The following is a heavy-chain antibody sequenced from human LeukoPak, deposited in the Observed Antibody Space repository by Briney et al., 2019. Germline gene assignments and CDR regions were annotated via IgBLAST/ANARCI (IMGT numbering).Heavy chain of an antibody. CDR1: GFTFSDYS. CDR3: AHPTEYSSSWYGNWFDP. CDR2: IRYDGNNK. D-gene: IGHD6-13*01. J-gene: IGHJ5*02. V-gene: IGHV3-30*02. Sequence: PGGSLRLSCAASGFTFSDYSMHWVRQAPGKGLNWVAFIRYDGNNKYYADSLKGRFTISRDNSKNTLYLQMNSLRAEDTAVYYCAHPTEYSSSWYGNWFDPWGQGTLVTVSS.